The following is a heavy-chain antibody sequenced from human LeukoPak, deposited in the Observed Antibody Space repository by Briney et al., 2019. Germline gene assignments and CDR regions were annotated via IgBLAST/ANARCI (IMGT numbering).Heavy chain of an antibody. Sequence: GGSLRLSCAASGFTFSSYGIHWVRQAPGKGLEWVAFIRYDGINKYYADSVKGRFTISRDNAKNSVYLQMNSLRAEDTAVCYCARDKVVGATYLDYWGQGTLVTVSS. J-gene: IGHJ4*02. V-gene: IGHV3-30*02. CDR1: GFTFSSYG. D-gene: IGHD2-15*01. CDR2: IRYDGINK. CDR3: ARDKVVGATYLDY.